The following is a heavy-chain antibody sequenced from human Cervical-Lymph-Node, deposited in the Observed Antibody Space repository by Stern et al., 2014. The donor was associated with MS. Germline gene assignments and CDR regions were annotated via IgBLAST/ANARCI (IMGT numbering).Heavy chain of an antibody. V-gene: IGHV1-46*03. J-gene: IGHJ6*02. CDR1: GYTFSSYY. CDR2: INPSDKST. D-gene: IGHD5-18*01. Sequence: QVQLVESGAEVKRPGAAVTISCEASGYTFSSYYLHWVRQAPGQGLEWMGIINPSDKSTIFAQRFQGRVTMTSDTSTSTVYMELSSLRSEDTAVYYCASDTAMVTLRTVYYGMGIWGQGTTVTVSS. CDR3: ASDTAMVTLRTVYYGMGI.